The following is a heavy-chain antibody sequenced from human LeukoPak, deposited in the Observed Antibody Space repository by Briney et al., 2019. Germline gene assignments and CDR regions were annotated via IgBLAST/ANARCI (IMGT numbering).Heavy chain of an antibody. D-gene: IGHD5-18*01. V-gene: IGHV3-48*03. CDR2: ISSSGSTI. J-gene: IGHJ5*02. Sequence: GGSLRLSCAASGFTFSSYGMNWVRQAPGKGLEWVSYISSSGSTIYYADSVKGRFTISRDNAKNSLYLQMNSLRAEDTAVYYCARDSGYSYGAFDPWGQGTLVTVSS. CDR1: GFTFSSYG. CDR3: ARDSGYSYGAFDP.